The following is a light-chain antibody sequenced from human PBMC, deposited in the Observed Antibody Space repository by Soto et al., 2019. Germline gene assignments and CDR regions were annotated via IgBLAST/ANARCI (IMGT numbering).Light chain of an antibody. Sequence: EIVMTQSPATLSVSPGERASLSCRASQSVSSNLAWYQQKPGQAPRLPIYGASTRATGIPARFSGSGSGTDFTLTISRLEPEDFAVYYCQQNDDSPGTFGQGTKVDI. CDR3: QQNDDSPGT. CDR2: GAS. CDR1: QSVSSN. J-gene: IGKJ1*01. V-gene: IGKV3-15*01.